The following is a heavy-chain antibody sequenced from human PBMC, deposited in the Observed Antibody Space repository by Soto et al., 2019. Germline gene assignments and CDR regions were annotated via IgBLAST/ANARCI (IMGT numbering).Heavy chain of an antibody. CDR2: INAGYGNT. CDR1: GYTFSSYA. CDR3: ARDTGDGTFDF. V-gene: IGHV1-3*01. Sequence: ASVKVSCKASGYTFSSYAMHWVRQAPGQRLEWMGWINAGYGNTKSSQKFQDRVTISRDASASTAYMELTSLRSEDTAVYYCARDTGDGTFDFWGQGTPVTVSS. D-gene: IGHD7-27*01. J-gene: IGHJ4*02.